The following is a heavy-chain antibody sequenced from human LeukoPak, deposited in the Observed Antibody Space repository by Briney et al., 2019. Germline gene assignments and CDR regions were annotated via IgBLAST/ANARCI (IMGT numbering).Heavy chain of an antibody. CDR1: GGSISDNY. Sequence: PSETLSLTCTVSGGSISDNYWSWIRQPPGKGLEWIGYTHNSGTTNYNPSLKSRVTISLDTSKNEVSLKLSSVTAADTAIYYCARDSSGYGGSWHFDLWDRGTLVTVSS. CDR3: ARDSSGYGGSWHFDL. V-gene: IGHV4-59*01. J-gene: IGHJ2*01. CDR2: THNSGTT. D-gene: IGHD4-23*01.